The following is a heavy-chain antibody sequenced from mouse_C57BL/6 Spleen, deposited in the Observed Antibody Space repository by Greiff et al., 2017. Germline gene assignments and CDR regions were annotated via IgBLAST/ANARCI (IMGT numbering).Heavy chain of an antibody. Sequence: EVQLMESGGGLVKPGGSVKLSCAASGFTFSDYGMHWVRQAPEKGLEWVGYISSGSSTIYYADTFKGRSTFTRDKAKNTLCLRMTSVRSEDTAMYYCAKKGKQGEDFDYWGQGTALTVSS. CDR2: ISSGSSTI. D-gene: IGHD2-1*01. J-gene: IGHJ2*01. CDR3: AKKGKQGEDFDY. V-gene: IGHV5-17*01. CDR1: GFTFSDYG.